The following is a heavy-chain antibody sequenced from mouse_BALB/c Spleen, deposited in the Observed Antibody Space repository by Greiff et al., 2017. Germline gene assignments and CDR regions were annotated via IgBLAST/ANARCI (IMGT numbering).Heavy chain of an antibody. CDR2: IYPGDGDT. D-gene: IGHD2-14*01. CDR3: TRSNRYDPLDY. CDR1: GYAFSSYW. J-gene: IGHJ2*01. Sequence: QVHVKQSGAELVRPGSSVKISCKASGYAFSSYWMNWVKQRPGQGLEWIGQIYPGDGDTNYNGKFKDKATLTVDKSSSTAYMQLSSPTSEDSAVYYCTRSNRYDPLDYWGQGTTLTVSS. V-gene: IGHV1-80*01.